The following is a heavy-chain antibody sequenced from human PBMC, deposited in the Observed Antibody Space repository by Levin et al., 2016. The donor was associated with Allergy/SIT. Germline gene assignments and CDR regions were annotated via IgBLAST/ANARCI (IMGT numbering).Heavy chain of an antibody. CDR3: ARQHLLGVWGSYRHLDRLDY. CDR2: IYYSGST. D-gene: IGHD3-16*02. V-gene: IGHV4-39*01. J-gene: IGHJ4*02. Sequence: WIRQPPGKGLEWIGSIYYSGSTYYNPSLKSRVTISVDTSKNQFSLKLSSVTAADTAVYYCARQHLLGVWGSYRHLDRLDYWGQGTLVTVSS.